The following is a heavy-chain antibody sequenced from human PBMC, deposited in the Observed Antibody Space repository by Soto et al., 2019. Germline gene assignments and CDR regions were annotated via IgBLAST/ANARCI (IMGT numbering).Heavy chain of an antibody. CDR3: ARPYYGSASSRGMDV. CDR2: INHSGST. D-gene: IGHD3-10*01. Sequence: PSETLSLTCAVYGGSFSGYYWSWIRQPPGKGLEWIGEINHSGSTNYNPSLKSRVTISVDTSKNQFSLKLSSVTAADTAVYYCARPYYGSASSRGMDVWGQGTTVTVSS. CDR1: GGSFSGYY. J-gene: IGHJ6*02. V-gene: IGHV4-34*01.